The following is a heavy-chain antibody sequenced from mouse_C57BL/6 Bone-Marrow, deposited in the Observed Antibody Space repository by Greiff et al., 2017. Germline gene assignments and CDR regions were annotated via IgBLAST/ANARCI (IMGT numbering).Heavy chain of an antibody. CDR1: GFTFSSYG. CDR2: ISSGGSYT. D-gene: IGHD2-4*01. Sequence: EVKRVESGGDLVKPGGSLKLSCAASGFTFSSYGMSWVRQTPDKRLEWVATISSGGSYTYYPDSVKGRFTISRDNAKNTLYLQMSSLKSEDTAMYYCARHGYDYAWFAYWGQGTLVTVSA. V-gene: IGHV5-6*01. J-gene: IGHJ3*01. CDR3: ARHGYDYAWFAY.